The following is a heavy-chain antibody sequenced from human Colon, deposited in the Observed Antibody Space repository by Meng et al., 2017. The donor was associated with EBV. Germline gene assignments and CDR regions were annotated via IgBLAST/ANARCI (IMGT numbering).Heavy chain of an antibody. D-gene: IGHD1-26*01. Sequence: VQLQESGPGLVKPSGTLSLPCGVSGVSISSNFRWTWVRRPPGKGLEWIGDIDDSGSTNDNPSLNSRISISLDKSKNHFSLKVNSVTAADTAVYYCARGKQDAWELLAYWGQGALVTVSS. J-gene: IGHJ4*02. CDR3: ARGKQDAWELLAY. V-gene: IGHV4-4*02. CDR2: IDDSGST. CDR1: GVSISSNFR.